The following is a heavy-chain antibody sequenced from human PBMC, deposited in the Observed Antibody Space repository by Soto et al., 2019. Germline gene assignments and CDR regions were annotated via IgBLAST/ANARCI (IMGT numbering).Heavy chain of an antibody. D-gene: IGHD3-10*01. CDR2: IGSGGRTT. CDR3: ATRSGGGGAFDI. J-gene: IGHJ3*02. Sequence: EVQLVESGGGLVLPGGSLRLSCAASRFTFSNYEMNWVRQAPGKGLEWVSYIGSGGRTTYYADSLKGRFTISRDNAKNPLNLQMNSLRAEDKAVYYCATRSGGGGAFDIWGQGTMVTVSS. CDR1: RFTFSNYE. V-gene: IGHV3-48*03.